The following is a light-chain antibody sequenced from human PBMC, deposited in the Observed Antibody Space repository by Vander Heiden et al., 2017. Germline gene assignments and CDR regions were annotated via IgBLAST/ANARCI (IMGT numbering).Light chain of an antibody. CDR2: GAS. Sequence: DIVLPQSPGTLSLSPGARATLSCRASQSVSSSYLARYQQKPGQAPRLLIYGASSRATGIPDRFSGSGSGTDFTLTISRLEPEDFAVYYCQQYGSSPLYTFGQGTKLEIK. CDR1: QSVSSSY. CDR3: QQYGSSPLYT. V-gene: IGKV3-20*01. J-gene: IGKJ2*01.